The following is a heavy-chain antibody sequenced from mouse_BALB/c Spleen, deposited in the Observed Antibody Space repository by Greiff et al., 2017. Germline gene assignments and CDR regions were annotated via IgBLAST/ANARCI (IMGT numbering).Heavy chain of an antibody. V-gene: IGHV3-2*02. CDR1: GYSITSDYA. J-gene: IGHJ3*01. CDR3: AREGITTVVENWFAY. D-gene: IGHD1-1*01. CDR2: ISYSGST. Sequence: EVKLEESGPGLVKPSHSLSLSCTATGYSITSDYAWSWIRQFPGNKLEWMGYISYSGSTSYNPSLKSRISITRDTSKNQSFLQLNSVTTEDTATYYCAREGITTVVENWFAYWGQGTLVTVSA.